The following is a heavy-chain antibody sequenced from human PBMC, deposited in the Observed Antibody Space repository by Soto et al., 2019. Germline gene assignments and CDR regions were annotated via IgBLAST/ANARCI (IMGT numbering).Heavy chain of an antibody. D-gene: IGHD3-10*01. CDR1: GYTFSTYC. CDR2: IYPGDSDT. CDR3: ARKFAPEFFDS. Sequence: GESLKTSCKGSGYTFSTYCIAWVRQMPGKGLEWMGIIYPGDSDTKYSPAFQGQVTISADKSINTAYLQWTSLEGSDTAMYYCARKFAPEFFDSWGQGTLVTVSS. J-gene: IGHJ4*02. V-gene: IGHV5-51*01.